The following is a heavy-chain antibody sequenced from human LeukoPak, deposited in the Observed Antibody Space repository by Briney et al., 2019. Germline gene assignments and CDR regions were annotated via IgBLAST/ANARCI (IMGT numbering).Heavy chain of an antibody. CDR2: ISGSGGRI. J-gene: IGHJ5*02. CDR3: ARDPSSGWYLKGWFDP. V-gene: IGHV3-23*01. Sequence: PGGSLRLSCAASGFTFSSYAMSWVRQAPGKGLEWVSAISGSGGRIYYGASVKGRFTISRDNSKNTLNLQMNSLRAEDTAVYYCARDPSSGWYLKGWFDPWGQGTLVTVSS. CDR1: GFTFSSYA. D-gene: IGHD6-19*01.